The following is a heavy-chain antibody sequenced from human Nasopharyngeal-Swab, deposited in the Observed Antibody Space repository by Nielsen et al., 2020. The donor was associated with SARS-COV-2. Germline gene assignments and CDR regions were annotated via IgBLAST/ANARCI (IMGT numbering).Heavy chain of an antibody. Sequence: GGSLRLSCAASGFTFSSYGVSWVRQAPGKGLEWVSIIFSTGSPIYYADSVKGRFTISRDNSRNPLYLQMNSLRAEDTAVYYCAKMARTMTKYYFDYWGQGALVTVSS. D-gene: IGHD4-17*01. CDR2: IFSTGSPI. CDR3: AKMARTMTKYYFDY. CDR1: GFTFSSYG. V-gene: IGHV3-23*03. J-gene: IGHJ4*02.